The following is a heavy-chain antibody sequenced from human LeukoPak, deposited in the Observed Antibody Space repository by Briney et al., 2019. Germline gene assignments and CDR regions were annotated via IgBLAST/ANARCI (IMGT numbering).Heavy chain of an antibody. V-gene: IGHV4-39*01. CDR1: GDSISSSSNY. J-gene: IGHJ4*02. CDR2: VYYFGDT. D-gene: IGHD2-2*01. Sequence: PSETLSLTCTVSGDSISSSSNYWGWVRQPPGKGLEWIGSVYYFGDTYYSPSLESRVTISIDTSKNQFSLKLSSVTATDTAVYYCARHHNIVIVPTARGFDYWGQGTLVTVSS. CDR3: ARHHNIVIVPTARGFDY.